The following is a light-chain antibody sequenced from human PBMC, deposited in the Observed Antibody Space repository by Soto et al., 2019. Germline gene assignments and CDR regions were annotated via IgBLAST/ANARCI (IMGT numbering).Light chain of an antibody. CDR3: QKHNAAPLT. CDR1: QSVISTY. J-gene: IGKJ4*01. Sequence: IVLTQSPGTLSLSPWERATLSCRASQSVISTYLAWYQQKPGQAPRLLIYGASSRATGIPDRFSGSGSGTDFTLTISRLEPEDVATYYCQKHNAAPLTFGGGTKVDIK. CDR2: GAS. V-gene: IGKV3-20*01.